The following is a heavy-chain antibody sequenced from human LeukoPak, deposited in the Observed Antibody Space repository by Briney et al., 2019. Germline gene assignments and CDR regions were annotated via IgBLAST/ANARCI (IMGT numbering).Heavy chain of an antibody. Sequence: SETLSLTCTVSGGSVSSGSNYWSWIRQPPGKGLEWIGHIYYSGSTNYNPSLKSRVTISLDTSKNQFSLKLSSVTAADTAVYYCARLKYDYQGFDPWGQGILVTVSS. J-gene: IGHJ5*02. CDR3: ARLKYDYQGFDP. CDR2: IYYSGST. V-gene: IGHV4-61*01. D-gene: IGHD4-11*01. CDR1: GGSVSSGSNY.